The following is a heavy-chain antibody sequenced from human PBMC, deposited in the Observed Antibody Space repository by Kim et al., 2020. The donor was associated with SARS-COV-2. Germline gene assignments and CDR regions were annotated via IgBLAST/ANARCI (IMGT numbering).Heavy chain of an antibody. CDR1: GFTFSSYA. CDR3: VKAGPTAPDYYDSSGYEIADAFDI. D-gene: IGHD3-22*01. V-gene: IGHV3-64D*09. Sequence: GGSLRLSCSASGFTFSSYAMHWVRQAPGKGLEYVSAISSNGGSTYYADSVKGRFTISRDNSKNTLYLQMSSLRAEDTAVYYCVKAGPTAPDYYDSSGYEIADAFDIWGQGTMVTVSS. CDR2: ISSNGGST. J-gene: IGHJ3*02.